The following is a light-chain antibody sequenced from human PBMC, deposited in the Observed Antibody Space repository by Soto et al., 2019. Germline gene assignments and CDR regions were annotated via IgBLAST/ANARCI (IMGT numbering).Light chain of an antibody. Sequence: QSVLTQPASVSGSPGQSVTISCTGTSSDVGGYNYVSWYQQLPGEAPKLIIYGVPDRPSGVSIRFSGSKSGNTASLTVSGLQAEDEGDYYCSSYTATRTYVFGTGTKLTVL. CDR1: SSDVGGYNY. CDR3: SSYTATRTYV. J-gene: IGLJ1*01. V-gene: IGLV2-14*01. CDR2: GVP.